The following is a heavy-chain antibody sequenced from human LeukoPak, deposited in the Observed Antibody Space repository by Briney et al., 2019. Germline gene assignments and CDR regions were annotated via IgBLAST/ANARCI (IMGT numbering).Heavy chain of an antibody. V-gene: IGHV1-8*01. D-gene: IGHD3-3*01. CDR2: MNPNSGNT. J-gene: IGHJ4*02. Sequence: ASVSVSCTASAYTFTIYDINWVRQAPGQGREWMGGMNPNSGNTGYAQKFQGRVTMTRNTSISTAYMELISLRSEDTAVYYCARAPTRLTIFGVVISLDCWGQGALVTVSS. CDR1: AYTFTIYD. CDR3: ARAPTRLTIFGVVISLDC.